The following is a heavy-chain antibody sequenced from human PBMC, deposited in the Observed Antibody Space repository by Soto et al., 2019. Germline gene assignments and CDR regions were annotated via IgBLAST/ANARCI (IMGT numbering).Heavy chain of an antibody. CDR2: IYHSGST. Sequence: QLQLQESGSGPVKPSQTLSLTCAVSGGSSSSGAYSWSWIRQPPGKGLEWIGYIYHSGSTYYNPSLKSRVTISVDRSKNQFSLKLSSVTAADTAVYYCAGRYSSSLGYWGQGTLVTVSS. V-gene: IGHV4-30-2*01. J-gene: IGHJ4*02. CDR1: GGSSSSGAYS. D-gene: IGHD6-13*01. CDR3: AGRYSSSLGY.